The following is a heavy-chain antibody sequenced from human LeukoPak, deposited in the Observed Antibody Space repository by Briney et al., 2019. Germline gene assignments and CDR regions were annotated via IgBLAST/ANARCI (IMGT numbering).Heavy chain of an antibody. Sequence: ASVKVSCKISGYTFTDYFIHWVRQAPGQGLERMGWTSPKSGDRKCTQKFQGRVTMTRDTSISTVYMELDRLTFDDTAVYFCARDNYGTLDYWGQGSLVTVSS. CDR1: GYTFTDYF. J-gene: IGHJ4*02. V-gene: IGHV1-2*02. D-gene: IGHD4-17*01. CDR3: ARDNYGTLDY. CDR2: TSPKSGDR.